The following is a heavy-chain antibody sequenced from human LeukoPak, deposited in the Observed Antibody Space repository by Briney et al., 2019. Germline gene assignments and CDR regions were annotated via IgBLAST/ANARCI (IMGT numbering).Heavy chain of an antibody. CDR1: GYSISGGYY. CDR3: ARSRAGSYDY. Sequence: TSETLSLTCTVSGYSISGGYYWGWIRQPPGKGLEWIGSIYHSGSTYYNPSLKSRVTISVDTSKNQFSLKLSSVTAADTAVYYCARSRAGSYDYWGQGTLVTVSS. D-gene: IGHD1-26*01. J-gene: IGHJ4*02. V-gene: IGHV4-38-2*02. CDR2: IYHSGST.